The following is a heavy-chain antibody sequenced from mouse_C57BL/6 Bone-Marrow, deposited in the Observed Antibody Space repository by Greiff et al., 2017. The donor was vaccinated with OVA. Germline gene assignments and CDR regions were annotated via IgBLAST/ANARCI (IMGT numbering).Heavy chain of an antibody. CDR2: IDPENGDT. J-gene: IGHJ2*01. V-gene: IGHV14-4*01. CDR3: TSYGNFDY. CDR1: DFNIKDDY. Sequence: VQLQQSGAELVRPGASVKLSCTASDFNIKDDYMHWVKQRPEQGLEWIGWIDPENGDTEYASKFQGKATITADTSSNTAYLQLSSLTSEDTAVYYCTSYGNFDYWGQGTTLTVSS. D-gene: IGHD2-1*01.